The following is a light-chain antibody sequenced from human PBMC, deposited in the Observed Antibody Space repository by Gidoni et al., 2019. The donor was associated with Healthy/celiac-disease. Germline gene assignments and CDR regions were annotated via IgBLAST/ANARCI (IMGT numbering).Light chain of an antibody. J-gene: IGKJ3*01. CDR3: QQRSNWLPFT. CDR1: QSVSSY. V-gene: IGKV3-11*01. CDR2: DAS. Sequence: EIVLTQYTATLSLSPGERATLSCRASQSVSSYIAWYPQKPGQAPRLLIYDASNRATGIPARFSGSGSRTYFTLTISSLEPEDFAVYCCQQRSNWLPFTFGPGTNVDIK.